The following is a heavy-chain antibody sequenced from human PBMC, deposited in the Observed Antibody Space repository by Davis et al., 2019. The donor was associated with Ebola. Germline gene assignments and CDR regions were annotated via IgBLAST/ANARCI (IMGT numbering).Heavy chain of an antibody. V-gene: IGHV1-2*04. J-gene: IGHJ6*02. Sequence: ASVKVSCKASGYTFTGYYMHWVRQAPGQGLEWMGWINPNSGGTNYAQKFQGWVTMTRDTSISTAYMELSRLRSDDTAVYYCAREEQQLVRSYYYGMDVWGQGTTVTVSS. CDR2: INPNSGGT. CDR1: GYTFTGYY. D-gene: IGHD6-13*01. CDR3: AREEQQLVRSYYYGMDV.